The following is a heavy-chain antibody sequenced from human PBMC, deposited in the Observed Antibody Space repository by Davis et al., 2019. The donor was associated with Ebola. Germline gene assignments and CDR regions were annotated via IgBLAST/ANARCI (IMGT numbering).Heavy chain of an antibody. J-gene: IGHJ5*02. Sequence: SETLSLTCTVSGYSTSSGYYWGWIRQPPGKGLAWIGSIYHSGSTYYNPSLKSRVTISVDTSKNQFSLKLSSVTAADTAVYYCARRRITMIVATDPWGQGTLVTVSS. CDR3: ARRRITMIVATDP. CDR2: IYHSGST. D-gene: IGHD3-22*01. CDR1: GYSTSSGYY. V-gene: IGHV4-38-2*02.